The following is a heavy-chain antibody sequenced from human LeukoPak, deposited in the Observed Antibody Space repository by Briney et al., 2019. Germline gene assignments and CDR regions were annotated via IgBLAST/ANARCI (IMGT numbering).Heavy chain of an antibody. Sequence: GGSLRLSCAASGFTFDDYAMHWVRHAPGKDLEWVSLISGDGGSTYYADSVKGRFTISRDNSKNSLYLQMNSLRTEDTALYYCAKDGGYSGFFDYWGQGTLVTVSS. CDR3: AKDGGYSGFFDY. CDR2: ISGDGGST. CDR1: GFTFDDYA. V-gene: IGHV3-43*02. J-gene: IGHJ4*02. D-gene: IGHD5-12*01.